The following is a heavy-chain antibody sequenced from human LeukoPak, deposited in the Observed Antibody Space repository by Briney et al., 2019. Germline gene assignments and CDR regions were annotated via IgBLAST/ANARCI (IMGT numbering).Heavy chain of an antibody. CDR1: GFTFSSYS. CDR3: ARLDCSSTSCYNGEDY. CDR2: ISSSSSYI. Sequence: GGSLRLSCAASGFTFSSYSMNWVRQAPGKGLEWVSSISSSSSYINYADSVKGRFTIYRDNAKNSLYLQMNSLRAEDTAVYYCARLDCSSTSCYNGEDYWGQGTLVTASS. V-gene: IGHV3-21*01. J-gene: IGHJ4*02. D-gene: IGHD2-2*02.